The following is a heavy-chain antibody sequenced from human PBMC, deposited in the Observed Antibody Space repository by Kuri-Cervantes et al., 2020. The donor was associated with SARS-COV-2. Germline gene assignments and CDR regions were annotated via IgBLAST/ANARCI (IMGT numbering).Heavy chain of an antibody. CDR2: IYYSGST. D-gene: IGHD6-13*01. Sequence: SETLSLTCTVSGGSISSYYWSWIRQPPGKGLEWIGYIYYSGSTNHNPSLKSRVTISVDTSKNQFSLKLSSVTAADTAVYYCARVPLLIAAAGRWFDPWGQGTLVTVSS. J-gene: IGHJ5*02. CDR3: ARVPLLIAAAGRWFDP. V-gene: IGHV4-59*01. CDR1: GGSISSYY.